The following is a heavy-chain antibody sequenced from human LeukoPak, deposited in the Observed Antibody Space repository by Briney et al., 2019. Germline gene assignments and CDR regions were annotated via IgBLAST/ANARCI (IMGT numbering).Heavy chain of an antibody. CDR1: GYSISSGYY. V-gene: IGHV4-38-2*02. J-gene: IGHJ4*02. CDR2: IYHSGST. Sequence: SETLSLTCTVSGYSISSGYYWGWIRQPPGKGLEWIGSIYHSGSTYYNPSLKSRVTISVDTSKNQFSLKLSSVTAADTAVYYCARARGDPSDYFDYWGQGTLVTVSS. CDR3: ARARGDPSDYFDY.